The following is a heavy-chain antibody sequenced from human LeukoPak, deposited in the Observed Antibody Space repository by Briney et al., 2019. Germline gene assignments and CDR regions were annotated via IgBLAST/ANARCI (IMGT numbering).Heavy chain of an antibody. CDR3: AKDRATMMGVIRTTPRGQFDY. D-gene: IGHD3-22*01. CDR1: GFTFSHYG. V-gene: IGHV3-30*02. Sequence: GGSLRLSRAASGFTFSHYGMHWVRQSPGKGLEWVAFIRSDGSNKYYADSVKGRFTISRDNSKHTLFLQMNSLRAEDTALYYCAKDRATMMGVIRTTPRGQFDYWGQGTLVTVSS. CDR2: IRSDGSNK. J-gene: IGHJ4*02.